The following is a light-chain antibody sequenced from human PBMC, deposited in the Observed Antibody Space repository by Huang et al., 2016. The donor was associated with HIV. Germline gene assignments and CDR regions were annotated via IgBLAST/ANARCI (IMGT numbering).Light chain of an antibody. CDR2: EVS. Sequence: DIVLTQTPLSLSVTPGQPASISCKSSQSLLHSDGKTYLSWYLQKPGQSPHLLIYEVSSRVSGVPDRCSGSGSGTEFTLTISRVEAEDVGVYYCMQGIHLPAFGQVTKLEIK. CDR1: QSLLHSDGKTY. CDR3: MQGIHLPA. J-gene: IGKJ2*01. V-gene: IGKV2-29*01.